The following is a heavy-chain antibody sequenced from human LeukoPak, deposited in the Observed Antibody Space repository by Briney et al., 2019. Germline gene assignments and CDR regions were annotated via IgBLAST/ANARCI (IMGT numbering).Heavy chain of an antibody. CDR3: ARDPGEPTPIDY. V-gene: IGHV1-2*02. CDR1: GYTFTSYF. Sequence: ASVKVSCKASGYTFTSYFIHWVRQAPGQGLEWMGWNNVHTGDTSYAQKFQSRVTMTRDTSINTAYLELRSLRSDDTAVYYCARDPGEPTPIDYWGQGTVVVVSS. CDR2: NNVHTGDT. J-gene: IGHJ4*02. D-gene: IGHD2-21*01.